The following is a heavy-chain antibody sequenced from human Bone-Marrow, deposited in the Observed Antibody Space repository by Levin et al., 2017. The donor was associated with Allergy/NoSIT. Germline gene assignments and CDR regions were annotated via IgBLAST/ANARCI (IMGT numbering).Heavy chain of an antibody. Sequence: GESLKISCEASGFTFRNFGMHWVRQAPGKGLEWVGVISSDGNKKNYVDSMKGRFTISRDNAKNMLYLQMNSLRVDDTAVYYCAKPPNSGSYTYGFHVWGLGTTVTVSS. J-gene: IGHJ6*02. CDR2: ISSDGNKK. CDR1: GFTFRNFG. D-gene: IGHD1-26*01. CDR3: AKPPNSGSYTYGFHV. V-gene: IGHV3-30*18.